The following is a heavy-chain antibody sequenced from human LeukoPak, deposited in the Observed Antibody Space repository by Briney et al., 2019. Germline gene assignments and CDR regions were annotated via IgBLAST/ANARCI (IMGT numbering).Heavy chain of an antibody. CDR1: GYTFTSYG. D-gene: IGHD2-2*02. CDR3: ARAPYCSSTSCYRGYYYYYYGMDA. J-gene: IGHJ6*02. Sequence: ASVKVSCKASGYTFTSYGISWVRQAPGQGLEWMGWISAYNGNTNYAQKLQGRVTMTTDTSTSTAYMELRSLRSDDTAVYYCARAPYCSSTSCYRGYYYYYYGMDAWGQGTTVTVSS. V-gene: IGHV1-18*01. CDR2: ISAYNGNT.